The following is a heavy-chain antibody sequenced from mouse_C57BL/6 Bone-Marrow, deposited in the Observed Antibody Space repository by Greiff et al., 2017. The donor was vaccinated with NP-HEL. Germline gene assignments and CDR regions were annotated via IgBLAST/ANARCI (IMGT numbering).Heavy chain of an antibody. V-gene: IGHV3-6*01. CDR3: ARDYYGSSPRRVGYFDV. Sequence: ESGPGLVKPSQSLSLTCSVTGYSITSGYYWNWIRQFPGNKLEWMGYISYDGSNNYNPSLKNRISITRDTSKNQFFLKLNSVTTEDTATYYCARDYYGSSPRRVGYFDVWGTGTTVTVSS. J-gene: IGHJ1*03. CDR1: GYSITSGYY. CDR2: ISYDGSN. D-gene: IGHD1-1*01.